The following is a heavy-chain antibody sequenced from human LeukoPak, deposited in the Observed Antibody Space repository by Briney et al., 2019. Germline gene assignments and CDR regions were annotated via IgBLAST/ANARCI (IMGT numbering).Heavy chain of an antibody. CDR2: IYPADSDT. D-gene: IGHD3-10*01. V-gene: IGHV5-51*01. Sequence: GESLKISCKGSGYSFTNYWIGWVRQMPGKGLEWMGIIYPADSDTRYSPSFQDQVTISADKSISTAYLQWSSLKASDTAMYYCAGQDPPSRRGPHWYFDLWGRGTLVTVSS. CDR1: GYSFTNYW. CDR3: AGQDPPSRRGPHWYFDL. J-gene: IGHJ2*01.